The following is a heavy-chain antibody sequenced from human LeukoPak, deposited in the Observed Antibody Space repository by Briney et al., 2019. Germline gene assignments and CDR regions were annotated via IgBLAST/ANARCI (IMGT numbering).Heavy chain of an antibody. CDR2: ISSSSSYI. D-gene: IGHD6-19*01. CDR1: GFTFSSYS. Sequence: PGGSLRLSCAASGFTFSSYSMNWVRQAPGKGLEWVSSISSSSSYIYYADSVKGRLTISRDNAKNSLYLQMNSLRAEDTAVYYYARDLGQWLPDYWGQGTLVTVSS. CDR3: ARDLGQWLPDY. J-gene: IGHJ4*02. V-gene: IGHV3-21*01.